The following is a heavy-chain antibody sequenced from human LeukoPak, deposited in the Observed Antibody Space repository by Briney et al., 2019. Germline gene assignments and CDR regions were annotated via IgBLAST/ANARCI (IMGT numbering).Heavy chain of an antibody. CDR3: ARGYYDILTGYYLHFLRAFDI. D-gene: IGHD3-9*01. J-gene: IGHJ3*02. CDR1: GGSFSGYY. Sequence: PSETLSLTCAVYGGSFSGYYWSWIRQPPGKGLEWIGEINHSGSTNYNPSLKSRVTISVDTSKNQFSLKLSSVTAADTAVYYCARGYYDILTGYYLHFLRAFDIWGRGTMVTVSS. V-gene: IGHV4-34*01. CDR2: INHSGST.